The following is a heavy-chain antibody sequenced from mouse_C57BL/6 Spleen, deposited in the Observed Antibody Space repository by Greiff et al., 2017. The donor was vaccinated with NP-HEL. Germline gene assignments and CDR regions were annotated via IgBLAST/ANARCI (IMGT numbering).Heavy chain of an antibody. V-gene: IGHV5-17*01. Sequence: EVKLMESGGGLVKPGGSLKLSCAASGFTFSDYGLHWVRQAPEKGMEWVAYISSGSSSLYYADTVKGRFTISRDNAKNTLFLQMTKLRSEDTAMYYCASETEGPYAMDYWGQGTSVTVSS. D-gene: IGHD4-1*01. CDR2: ISSGSSSL. J-gene: IGHJ4*01. CDR3: ASETEGPYAMDY. CDR1: GFTFSDYG.